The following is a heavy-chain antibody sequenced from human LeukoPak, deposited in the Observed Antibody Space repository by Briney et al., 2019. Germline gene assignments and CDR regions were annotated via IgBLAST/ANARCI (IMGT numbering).Heavy chain of an antibody. D-gene: IGHD6-6*01. V-gene: IGHV3-30*04. CDR1: GFTFSSYA. J-gene: IGHJ4*02. CDR3: ARDTSSSYFDY. Sequence: GGSLRLSCAASGFTFSSYAMHWVRQAPGKGLEWVAVISYDGSNKYYADSVKGRFTISRDNSKNTLYLQMNSLRAEDTAVYYCARDTSSSYFDYWGQGTLVTVSS. CDR2: ISYDGSNK.